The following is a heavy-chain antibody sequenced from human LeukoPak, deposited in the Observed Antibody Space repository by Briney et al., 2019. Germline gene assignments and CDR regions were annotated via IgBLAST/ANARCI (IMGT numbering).Heavy chain of an antibody. Sequence: PGGSLRLSCAASGFAFSSYGMHWVRQAPGKGLEWVAVIWYDGSNKYYADSVKGRFTISRDNSKNTLYLQMNSLRAEDTAVYYCARDDLDYYDSSGYYYRLFDYWGQGTLVTVSS. CDR2: IWYDGSNK. CDR3: ARDDLDYYDSSGYYYRLFDY. V-gene: IGHV3-33*01. J-gene: IGHJ4*02. CDR1: GFAFSSYG. D-gene: IGHD3-22*01.